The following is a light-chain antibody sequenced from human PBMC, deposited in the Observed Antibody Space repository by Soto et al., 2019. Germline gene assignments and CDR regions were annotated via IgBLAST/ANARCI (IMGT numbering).Light chain of an antibody. CDR2: KAS. CDR3: LQYNSYPWT. V-gene: IGKV1-5*03. Sequence: DIQMTQSPSTLSASVGDRVTITCRSSQSISTWLSWYQQEPGKPPKLLIYKASSLESGVPSRFGGSGSGTEFTLTISSLQPDDFAPYYCLQYNSYPWTFGQGTKVDIK. J-gene: IGKJ1*01. CDR1: QSISTW.